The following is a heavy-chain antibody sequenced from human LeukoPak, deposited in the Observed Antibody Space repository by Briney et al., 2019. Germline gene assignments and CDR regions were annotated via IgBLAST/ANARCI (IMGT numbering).Heavy chain of an antibody. CDR3: AKGYLEWLLYDAFDI. J-gene: IGHJ3*02. Sequence: PGGSLRLSCAASGFTFSSYAMSWVRQAPGKGLEWVSAISGSGGSTYYAASVKGRFTISRDNSKNTLYLQMNSLRAEDTAVYYCAKGYLEWLLYDAFDIWGQGTMVTVSS. CDR2: ISGSGGST. D-gene: IGHD3-3*01. V-gene: IGHV3-23*01. CDR1: GFTFSSYA.